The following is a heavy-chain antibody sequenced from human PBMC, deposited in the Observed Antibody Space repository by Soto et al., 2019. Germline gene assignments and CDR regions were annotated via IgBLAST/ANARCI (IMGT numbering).Heavy chain of an antibody. V-gene: IGHV3-72*01. CDR2: CANKANSYTT. J-gene: IGHJ3*01. CDR1: GFTFSDQY. D-gene: IGHD3-3*02. CDR3: TRGYSGISIYAFDV. Sequence: ELQLVASGGGLVQPGGSLRLSCVASGFTFSDQYIDWVRQALGKGLEWVGRCANKANSYTTEYAASVSGRFTISRDDSKNSLYLQMNSLKTEDTAVYSCTRGYSGISIYAFDVWGQGTMVTVSS.